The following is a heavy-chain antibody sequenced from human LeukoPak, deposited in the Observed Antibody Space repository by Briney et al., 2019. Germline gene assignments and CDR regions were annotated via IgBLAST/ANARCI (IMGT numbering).Heavy chain of an antibody. Sequence: SETLSLTCTVSGGSISTYYWSWIRQPPGKGLEWIGHIYYSGSTNYNPSLKSRVIISVDTSKNQFSLRLSSMTAADTAVYYCARVHPVGYVNYWGQGTLVIVSS. CDR1: GGSISTYY. V-gene: IGHV4-59*01. J-gene: IGHJ4*02. CDR3: ARVHPVGYVNY. D-gene: IGHD5-12*01. CDR2: IYYSGST.